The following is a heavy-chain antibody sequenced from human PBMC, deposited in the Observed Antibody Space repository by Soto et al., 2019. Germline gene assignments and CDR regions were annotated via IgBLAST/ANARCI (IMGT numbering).Heavy chain of an antibody. CDR1: GFTFSSYG. CDR3: ARDRASIVVVTAIGY. V-gene: IGHV3-33*01. Sequence: QVQLVESGGGVVQPGRSLRLSCAASGFTFSSYGMHWVRQAPGKGLEWVAVIWYDGSNKYYADSVKGRFTISRDNSKNPLYLQMNSLRAEDTAVYYCARDRASIVVVTAIGYWGQGTLVTVSS. CDR2: IWYDGSNK. J-gene: IGHJ4*02. D-gene: IGHD2-21*02.